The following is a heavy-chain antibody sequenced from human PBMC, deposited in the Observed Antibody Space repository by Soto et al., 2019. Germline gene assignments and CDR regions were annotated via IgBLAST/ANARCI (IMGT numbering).Heavy chain of an antibody. J-gene: IGHJ4*02. V-gene: IGHV4-59*01. CDR2: IYYSGST. CDR3: ARRRDFWSGYLDY. D-gene: IGHD3-3*01. Sequence: PSETLSLTCTVSGGSISSYYWSWIRQPPGKGLEWIGYIYYSGSTNYNPSLKSRVTISVDTSKNQFSLKLSSVTAADTAVYYCARRRDFWSGYLDYWGQGTLVTVSS. CDR1: GGSISSYY.